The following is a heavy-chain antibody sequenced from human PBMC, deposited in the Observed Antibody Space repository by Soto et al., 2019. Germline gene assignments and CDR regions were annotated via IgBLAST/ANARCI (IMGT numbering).Heavy chain of an antibody. D-gene: IGHD4-17*01. CDR2: IYFSGRT. Sequence: ADTLSLTCTVSGSSISSYFWTWIRQPPGKGMDWIGYIYFSGRTNYNPSLKSRVTISIDTSKNQFSLKLTSATAADTAVYYCSRDVDFGEEDVWGQGTTVTVSS. V-gene: IGHV4-59*01. CDR3: SRDVDFGEEDV. J-gene: IGHJ6*02. CDR1: GSSISSYF.